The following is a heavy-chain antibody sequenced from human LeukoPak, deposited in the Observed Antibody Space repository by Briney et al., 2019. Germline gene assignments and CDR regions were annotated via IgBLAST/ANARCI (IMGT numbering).Heavy chain of an antibody. J-gene: IGHJ5*02. Sequence: GGSLRLSCAASGFTFSSYAMHWVRQAPGKGLEWVAVISYDGSNKYYADSVKGLFTISRDNSKNTLYLQMNSLRAEDTAVYYCAKSEIPIVVVVAAIPRWFDPWGQGTLVTVSS. CDR2: ISYDGSNK. D-gene: IGHD2-15*01. CDR1: GFTFSSYA. V-gene: IGHV3-30*04. CDR3: AKSEIPIVVVVAAIPRWFDP.